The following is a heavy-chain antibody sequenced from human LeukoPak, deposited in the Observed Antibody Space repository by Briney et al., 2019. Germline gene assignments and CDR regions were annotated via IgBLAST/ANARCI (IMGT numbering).Heavy chain of an antibody. Sequence: SETLSLTCTVSGGSISSYYWSWIRQPPGKGLEWIGYIYYSGSTNYNPSLKSRVTISVDTSKNQFSLNLNSVTAADTAVYYCARLRSPGDFDYWGQGTLVTVSS. CDR2: IYYSGST. CDR1: GGSISSYY. J-gene: IGHJ4*02. V-gene: IGHV4-59*12. CDR3: ARLRSPGDFDY. D-gene: IGHD1-26*01.